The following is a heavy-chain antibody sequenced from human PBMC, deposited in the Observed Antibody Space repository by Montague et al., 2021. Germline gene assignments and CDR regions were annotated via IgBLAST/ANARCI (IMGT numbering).Heavy chain of an antibody. Sequence: SLRLSCAASGFTFSNYWMHWVRQAPGKGLLWVSRISPDGSWTNYADSVRGRFTISRVNTKNTLYLQMSSLRAEDTALYYCVRDLNWAVDYWGQGTLVTVSS. D-gene: IGHD7-27*01. J-gene: IGHJ4*02. V-gene: IGHV3-74*01. CDR2: ISPDGSWT. CDR3: VRDLNWAVDY. CDR1: GFTFSNYW.